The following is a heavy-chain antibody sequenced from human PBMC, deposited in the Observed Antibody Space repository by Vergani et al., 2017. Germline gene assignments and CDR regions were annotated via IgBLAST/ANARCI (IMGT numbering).Heavy chain of an antibody. CDR2: ISSSSSYI. J-gene: IGHJ4*02. Sequence: EVQLVESGGGLVKPGGSLRLSCAASGFTFSSYSMNWVRQAPGKGLEWVSSISSSSSYIYYADSVKGRFTISRDNAKNSLYLQMNSLRDEDTAVYYCAVAQTPITMLVVDFDHWGQGTLVTVSS. D-gene: IGHD3-22*01. CDR3: AVAQTPITMLVVDFDH. CDR1: GFTFSSYS. V-gene: IGHV3-21*01.